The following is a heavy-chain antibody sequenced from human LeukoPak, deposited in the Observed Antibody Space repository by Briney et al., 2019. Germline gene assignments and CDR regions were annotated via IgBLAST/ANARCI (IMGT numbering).Heavy chain of an antibody. J-gene: IGHJ4*02. Sequence: ASVKVSCKASEYSFSTYSLHWVRQAPGQGLEWMGISNPSGGSPSYARKFQGRVTITRDTSTSTVYMELSSLRSDDTAVYYCARGGCDGDCSFDYWGQGTLVTVSS. CDR3: ARGGCDGDCSFDY. V-gene: IGHV1-46*01. CDR2: SNPSGGSP. D-gene: IGHD2-21*02. CDR1: EYSFSTYS.